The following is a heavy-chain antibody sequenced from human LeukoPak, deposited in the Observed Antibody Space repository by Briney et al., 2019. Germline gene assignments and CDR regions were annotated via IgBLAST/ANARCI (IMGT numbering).Heavy chain of an antibody. CDR2: IYPGDSDT. CDR3: ARLKPSPRYYYGSGSMDRPAHFDY. D-gene: IGHD3-10*01. V-gene: IGHV5-51*01. J-gene: IGHJ4*02. Sequence: PGESLKISCKGSGYSFTSYWIGWVRQMPGKGLEWMGMIYPGDSDTRYSPSFQGQVTISADKSISTAYLQWSSLKASDTAMYYCARLKPSPRYYYGSGSMDRPAHFDYWGQGTLVTVSS. CDR1: GYSFTSYW.